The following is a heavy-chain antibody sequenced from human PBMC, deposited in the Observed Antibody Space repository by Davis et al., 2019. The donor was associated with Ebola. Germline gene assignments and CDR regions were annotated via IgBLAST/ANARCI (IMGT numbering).Heavy chain of an antibody. V-gene: IGHV3-43*02. CDR2: ISGDGGST. CDR1: GFTFDDYA. J-gene: IGHJ6*02. CDR3: AKDRGADIVATTWRGYYYYGMDV. Sequence: GGSLRLSCAASGFTFDDYAMHWVRQAPGKGLEWVSLISGDGGSTYYADSVKGRFTISRDNSKNSLYLQMNSLRTEDTALYYCAKDRGADIVATTWRGYYYYGMDVWGQGTTVTVSS. D-gene: IGHD5-12*01.